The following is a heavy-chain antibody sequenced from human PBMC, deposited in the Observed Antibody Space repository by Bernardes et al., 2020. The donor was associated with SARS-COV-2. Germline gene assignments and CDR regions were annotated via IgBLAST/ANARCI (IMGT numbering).Heavy chain of an antibody. CDR2: IYYSGRT. V-gene: IGHV4-59*01. J-gene: IGHJ6*02. CDR1: GGSISSYN. Sequence: TLSLTCTVSGGSISSYNWNWIRQPPGKGLEWIGYIYYSGRTNYNPSLKSRVTISVDTSKNQFSLKLSSVTAADTAVYYCARGMEDVHYYYGMDVWGQGTTVTVSS. CDR3: ARGMEDVHYYYGMDV. D-gene: IGHD6-13*01.